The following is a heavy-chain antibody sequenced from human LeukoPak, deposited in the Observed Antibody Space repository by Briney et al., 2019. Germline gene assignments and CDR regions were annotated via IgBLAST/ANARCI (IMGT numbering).Heavy chain of an antibody. CDR2: IYDSGNT. D-gene: IGHD3-10*01. CDR1: GASVSSASYY. CDR3: ARHLDYYGSGTYEF. V-gene: IGHV4-61*01. J-gene: IGHJ4*02. Sequence: SETLSLTCSVSGASVSSASYYWTWIRQPPRKGLEWIGYIYDSGNTNSNPSLKSRVAISLDTSENQFSLKLSSVTAADTAVYYCARHLDYYGSGTYEFWGQGTLVTVSS.